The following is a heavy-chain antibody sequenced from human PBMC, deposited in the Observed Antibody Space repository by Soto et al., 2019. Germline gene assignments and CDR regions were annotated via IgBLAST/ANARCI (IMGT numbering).Heavy chain of an antibody. J-gene: IGHJ4*02. CDR1: GFTFSSYA. CDR3: AKVGPGVAAAGIEYFDY. Sequence: PGGSLRLSCAASGFTFSSYAMSWVRQAPGKGLEWVSAISGSGGSTYYADSVKGRFTISRDNSKNTLYLQMNSLRAEDTAVYYCAKVGPGVAAAGIEYFDYWGQGTLVTVSS. V-gene: IGHV3-23*01. CDR2: ISGSGGST. D-gene: IGHD6-13*01.